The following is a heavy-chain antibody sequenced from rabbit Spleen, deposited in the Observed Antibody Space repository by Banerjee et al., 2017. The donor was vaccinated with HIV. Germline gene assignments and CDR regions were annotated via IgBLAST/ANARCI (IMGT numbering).Heavy chain of an antibody. CDR3: TRNANGGWDL. Sequence: QEQLVESGGDLVKPEGSLTLTCTASGFTFSTYWMCWVRQAPGKGLEWIGIIYPITETTYYANWVKGRFTISSDNAQNTVDLQMNSLTAADTATYFCTRNANGGWDLWGQGTLVTVS. J-gene: IGHJ4*01. CDR2: IYPITETT. CDR1: GFTFSTYW. V-gene: IGHV1S45*01. D-gene: IGHD4-1*01.